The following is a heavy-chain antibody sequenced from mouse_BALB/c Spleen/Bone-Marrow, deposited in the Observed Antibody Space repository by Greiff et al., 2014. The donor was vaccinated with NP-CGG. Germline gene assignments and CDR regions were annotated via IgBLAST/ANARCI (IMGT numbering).Heavy chain of an antibody. Sequence: EVQLQQSGTVLARPGASVKMSCKASGYTFTSYWMHWVKQRPGQGLEWIGAIYPGNSDTSFNQKFKGKAKLTAVTSTNTAYMELSSLTNEDSAVYYCARYCYRFSAGFAYWGQGTLVTVSA. CDR1: GYTFTSYW. J-gene: IGHJ3*01. CDR3: ARYCYRFSAGFAY. V-gene: IGHV1-5*01. D-gene: IGHD2-14*01. CDR2: IYPGNSDT.